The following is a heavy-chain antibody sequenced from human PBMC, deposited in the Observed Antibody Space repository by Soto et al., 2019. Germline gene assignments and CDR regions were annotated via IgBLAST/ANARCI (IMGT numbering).Heavy chain of an antibody. CDR2: IDSDGSRI. D-gene: IGHD2-15*01. CDR1: GFTFSNYW. CDR3: VRTSLVVAVATREDF. J-gene: IGHJ4*02. V-gene: IGHV3-74*01. Sequence: QVVESGGGLVKPGQSLRLSCAASGFTFSNYWMHWVRQAPGKGLVWVSRIDSDGSRITYADFVKGRFTISRDNAKNTVYLHMNSLTAEDTAVYYCVRTSLVVAVATREDFWGQGTLVTVSS.